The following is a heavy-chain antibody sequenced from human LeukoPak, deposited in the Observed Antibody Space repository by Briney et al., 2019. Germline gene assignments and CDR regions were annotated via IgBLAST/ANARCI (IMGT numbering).Heavy chain of an antibody. V-gene: IGHV1-69*01. CDR2: IIPIFGTA. Sequence: GSSVKVSCKASGGTFSSYAISWVRQAPGQGLEWMGGIIPIFGTANYAQKFQGRVTITADESTSTAYMELSSLRSEDTAVYYCARNRVETGYCSSTSRPTRYYYYYYGMDVWGQGTTVTVSS. CDR1: GGTFSSYA. J-gene: IGHJ6*02. D-gene: IGHD2-2*03. CDR3: ARNRVETGYCSSTSRPTRYYYYYYGMDV.